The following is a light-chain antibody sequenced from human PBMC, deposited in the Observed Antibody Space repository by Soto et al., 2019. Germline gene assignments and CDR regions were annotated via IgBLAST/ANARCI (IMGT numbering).Light chain of an antibody. V-gene: IGLV2-8*01. CDR3: TSSGGSNNYV. Sequence: QSALTQPPSASGSPGQSVTISCIGTASDIGRYNYVSWYQHHPGKAPKLIIYEVTKRPSGVPHRFSGSKSGNTASLTVSGLAADDEAYYYCTSSGGSNNYVFGTGTKLTVL. CDR1: ASDIGRYNY. CDR2: EVT. J-gene: IGLJ1*01.